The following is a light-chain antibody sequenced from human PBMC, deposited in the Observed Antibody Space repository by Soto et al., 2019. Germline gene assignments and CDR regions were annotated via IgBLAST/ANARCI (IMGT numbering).Light chain of an antibody. CDR3: MSYVGGNSVA. V-gene: IGLV2-8*01. CDR1: DNDVGRYDY. CDR2: EVS. J-gene: IGLJ7*01. Sequence: QSALTQPPSASGSPGMSVTLSCSGTDNDVGRYDYVSWYQQHPGKAPKLPIYEVSKRPSGVPDRFSASKSGNTASLTVSGLQGEDEADYYCMSYVGGNSVAFGGGTQLTVL.